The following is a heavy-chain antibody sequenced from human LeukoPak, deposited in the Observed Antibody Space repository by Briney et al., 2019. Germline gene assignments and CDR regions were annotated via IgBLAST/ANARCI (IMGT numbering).Heavy chain of an antibody. Sequence: SVKVSCKASGGTFSSYAISWVRQAPGQGLEWMGGIIPIFGTANYAQKFQGRVTITADESTSTAYMELSSLRSEDTAVYYCAGISYYDFWSGYSGLDYFDYWGQGTLVTVSS. J-gene: IGHJ4*02. D-gene: IGHD3-3*01. V-gene: IGHV1-69*01. CDR1: GGTFSSYA. CDR2: IIPIFGTA. CDR3: AGISYYDFWSGYSGLDYFDY.